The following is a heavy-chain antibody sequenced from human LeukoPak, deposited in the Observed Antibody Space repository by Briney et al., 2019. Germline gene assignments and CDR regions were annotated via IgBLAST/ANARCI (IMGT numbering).Heavy chain of an antibody. CDR1: GFTFSSYA. CDR2: ISGSGGST. CDR3: ADSSGWYYYYYMDA. J-gene: IGHJ6*03. D-gene: IGHD6-19*01. V-gene: IGHV3-23*01. Sequence: PGGSLRLSCAASGFTFSSYAMSWVRQAPGKGLEWVSAISGSGGSTYYADSVKGRFTISRDNSKNTLYLQMNSLRAEDTAVYYCADSSGWYYYYYMDAWGKGTTVTVSS.